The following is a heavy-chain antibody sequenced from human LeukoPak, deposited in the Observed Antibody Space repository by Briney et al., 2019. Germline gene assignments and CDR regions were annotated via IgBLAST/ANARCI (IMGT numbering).Heavy chain of an antibody. CDR1: GFTFSSYS. Sequence: GGSLRLSCAVSGFTFSSYSMSWVRQAPGKGLEWISYISSTGSTVYYADSVEGRFTISRDNAQNSLYLQMNNLRAEDTAVYYCARDWYDNSDAFDIWGQGTMVTVSS. V-gene: IGHV3-48*01. CDR2: ISSTGSTV. J-gene: IGHJ3*02. D-gene: IGHD3-9*01. CDR3: ARDWYDNSDAFDI.